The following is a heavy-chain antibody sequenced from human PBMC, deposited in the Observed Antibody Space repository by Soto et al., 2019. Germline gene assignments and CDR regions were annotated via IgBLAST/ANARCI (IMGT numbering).Heavy chain of an antibody. D-gene: IGHD3-10*01. CDR1: GGTFDSNV. CDR3: KRKHTSGIFYFVDT. Sequence: SVQVSCKASGGTFDSNVISWLRQAPGQGLEWMGGIMPIFGTPNYAQKFRGRVTISADESTSTAYLELSSLTSDDTAEYSRKRKHTSGIFYFVDTWVQGTLVTVS. J-gene: IGHJ5*02. CDR2: IMPIFGTP. V-gene: IGHV1-69*13.